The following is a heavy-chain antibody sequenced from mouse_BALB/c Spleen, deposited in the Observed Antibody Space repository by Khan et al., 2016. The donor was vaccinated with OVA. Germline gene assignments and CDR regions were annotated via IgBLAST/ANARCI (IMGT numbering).Heavy chain of an antibody. Sequence: QVTLKESGPGILQPSQTLSLTCSFSGFSLSTSGMGVSWLRQPSGEGLEWLAHIYWDDEKRYNPSLKSRLTISKNSSRNPAFLRITSVYTADTAEYYGVWRIYSHGSGYFDFWGQGTTLTVSS. V-gene: IGHV8-12*01. J-gene: IGHJ2*01. D-gene: IGHD1-1*01. CDR3: VWRIYSHGSGYFDF. CDR2: IYWDDEK. CDR1: GFSLSTSGMG.